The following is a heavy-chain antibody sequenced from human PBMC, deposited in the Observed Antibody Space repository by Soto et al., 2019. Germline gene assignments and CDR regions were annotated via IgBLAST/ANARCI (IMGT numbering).Heavy chain of an antibody. V-gene: IGHV3-11*06. D-gene: IGHD2-21*02. J-gene: IGHJ4*02. CDR2: ISGTSSYT. CDR1: GFTFSDYY. Sequence: GGSLRLSCAASGFTFSDYYMSWIRQAPGKGLEWVSYISGTSSYTNYADSVKGRFTISRDNAKKSLYLDMSSLRAEDTAVYYCARDRAFCGGDCYPGYFDYWGQGILVTVSS. CDR3: ARDRAFCGGDCYPGYFDY.